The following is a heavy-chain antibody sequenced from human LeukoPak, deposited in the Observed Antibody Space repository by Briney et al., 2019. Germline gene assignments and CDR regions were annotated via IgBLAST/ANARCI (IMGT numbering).Heavy chain of an antibody. J-gene: IGHJ3*02. CDR2: IYHSGST. V-gene: IGHV4-30-2*01. D-gene: IGHD3-22*01. CDR3: ARGYYDSSGYQGGHAFDI. CDR1: GGSISSGGYS. Sequence: PSETLSLTCAVSGGSISSGGYSWSWIRQPPGKGLEWIGYIYHSGSTYYNPSLKSRVTISVGRSKNQFSLKLSSVTAADTAVYYCARGYYDSSGYQGGHAFDIWGQGTMVTVSS.